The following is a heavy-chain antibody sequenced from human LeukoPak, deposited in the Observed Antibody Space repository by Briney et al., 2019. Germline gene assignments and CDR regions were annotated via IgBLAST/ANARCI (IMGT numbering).Heavy chain of an antibody. CDR2: ISSSSSYI. CDR1: GFTFSSYS. D-gene: IGHD3-22*01. V-gene: IGHV3-21*01. CDR3: ARGGHYYDSSGYRPIFDY. Sequence: GGSLRLSCAASGFTFSSYSMNWVRQAPGKGLEWVSSISSSSSYIYYADSVKGRFTISRDNAKNSLYLQMNSLRAEDTAVYYCARGGHYYDSSGYRPIFDYWGQGTLVTVSS. J-gene: IGHJ4*02.